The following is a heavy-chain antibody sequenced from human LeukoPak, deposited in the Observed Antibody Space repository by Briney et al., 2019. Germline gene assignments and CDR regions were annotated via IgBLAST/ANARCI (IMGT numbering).Heavy chain of an antibody. J-gene: IGHJ4*02. D-gene: IGHD4-17*01. Sequence: GGSLRLSCAASGFTFSSFAMSWVRQAPGKGLEWVGRIKSKTDGGTTDYAAPVKGRFTISRDESENTLYLQMNNLKTEDTAVYFCTRGAYGDYYFDSWGQGTLVTVSS. CDR3: TRGAYGDYYFDS. CDR2: IKSKTDGGTT. V-gene: IGHV3-15*01. CDR1: GFTFSSFA.